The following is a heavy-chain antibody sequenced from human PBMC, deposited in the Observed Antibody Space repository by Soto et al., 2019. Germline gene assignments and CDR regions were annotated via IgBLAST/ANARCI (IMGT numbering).Heavy chain of an antibody. CDR2: IYYSGST. Sequence: QVQLQESGPGLVKPSQTLSLTCTVSGGSISSGGYYWSWIRQHPGKGLEWVGYIYYSGSTYYNPSLQSRVTISVDTSKEQVSLKLSSVTAADTAVYYCARGSYYDSSGYYGPWGQGTLVTVSS. V-gene: IGHV4-31*03. CDR3: ARGSYYDSSGYYGP. D-gene: IGHD3-22*01. CDR1: GGSISSGGYY. J-gene: IGHJ5*02.